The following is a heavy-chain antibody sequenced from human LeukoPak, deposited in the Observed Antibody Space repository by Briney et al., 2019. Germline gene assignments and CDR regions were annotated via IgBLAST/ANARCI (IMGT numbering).Heavy chain of an antibody. J-gene: IGHJ6*02. V-gene: IGHV3-30-3*01. CDR3: ARALSVPFRSYYYYYGMDV. Sequence: PGRSLRLSCAASGFTFSSYAMHWVRQAPGKGLEWVAVISYDGSNKYYADSVKGRFTISRDNSKNTLYLKMNSLRAEDTAVYYCARALSVPFRSYYYYYGMDVWGQGTTVTVSS. CDR2: ISYDGSNK. D-gene: IGHD2-2*01. CDR1: GFTFSSYA.